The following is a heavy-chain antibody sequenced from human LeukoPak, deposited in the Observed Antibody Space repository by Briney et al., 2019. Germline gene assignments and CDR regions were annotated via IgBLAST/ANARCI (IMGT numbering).Heavy chain of an antibody. CDR1: GFTFSSHA. V-gene: IGHV3-23*01. D-gene: IGHD3-16*02. CDR2: ISGSGDKK. J-gene: IGHJ5*02. Sequence: GGSLRLSCVVSGFTFSSHAMSWVRQAPGKGLEWVSGISGSGDKKYDADSVKGRFSISRDNSKNTMFLQMNSLRAEDTAVYYCAKDLDDDYIWGIHSYTGFDIWGQGTLVTVSS. CDR3: AKDLDDDYIWGIHSYTGFDI.